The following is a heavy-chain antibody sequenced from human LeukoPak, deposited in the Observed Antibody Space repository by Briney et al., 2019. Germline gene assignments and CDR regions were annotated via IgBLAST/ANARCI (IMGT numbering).Heavy chain of an antibody. D-gene: IGHD2-15*01. CDR3: AKDPGCSGGSCYSSRFDP. CDR2: ISGSGGST. CDR1: GFTFSSYA. J-gene: IGHJ5*02. Sequence: RGSLRLSCAASGFTFSSYAMSWVRQAPGKGLEWVSAISGSGGSTYYADSVKGRFTISRDNSKNTLYLQMNSLRAEDTAVYYCAKDPGCSGGSCYSSRFDPWGQGTLVTVSS. V-gene: IGHV3-23*01.